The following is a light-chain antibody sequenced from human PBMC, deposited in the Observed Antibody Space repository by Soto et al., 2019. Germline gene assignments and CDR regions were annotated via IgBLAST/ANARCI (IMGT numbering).Light chain of an antibody. J-gene: IGLJ2*01. CDR2: DVT. CDR3: SSYAGSNNLV. Sequence: QSALTQPRLVSGSPGQSVAISCSGTSSDVGGYDFVSWYQQQPGKAPKLIIYDVTERPSGVPDRFSGSKSGNTASLTISGLQAEDEADYYCSSYAGSNNLVFGGGTKLTVL. CDR1: SSDVGGYDF. V-gene: IGLV2-11*01.